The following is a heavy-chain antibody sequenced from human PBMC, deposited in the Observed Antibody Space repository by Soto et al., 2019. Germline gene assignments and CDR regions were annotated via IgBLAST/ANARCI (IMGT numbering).Heavy chain of an antibody. CDR2: NYYSGST. Sequence: SETLSLTSTVSGGSISSSSYYWGWIRQPPGKGLEWIGSNYYSGSTYYNPSLKSRVTISVDTSKNQFSLKLSSVTAADTAVDYCARHWHIVVVTALSGWFDPWGQGTLVTVSS. V-gene: IGHV4-39*01. CDR1: GGSISSSSYY. D-gene: IGHD2-21*02. CDR3: ARHWHIVVVTALSGWFDP. J-gene: IGHJ5*02.